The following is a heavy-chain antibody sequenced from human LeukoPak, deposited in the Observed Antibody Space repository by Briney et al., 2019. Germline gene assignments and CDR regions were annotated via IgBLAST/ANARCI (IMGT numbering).Heavy chain of an antibody. CDR3: ARDEYSSSSGASWFDP. CDR1: GDSFSSNSAA. CDR2: TYYRSKWYN. D-gene: IGHD6-6*01. Sequence: SQTLSLTCAISGDSFSSNSAAWNWIRQSPSRGLEWLGRTYYRSKWYNDYAVSVKSRITINPDTSKNQFSLQLNSVTPEDTAVYYCARDEYSSSSGASWFDPWGQGTLVTVSS. V-gene: IGHV6-1*01. J-gene: IGHJ5*02.